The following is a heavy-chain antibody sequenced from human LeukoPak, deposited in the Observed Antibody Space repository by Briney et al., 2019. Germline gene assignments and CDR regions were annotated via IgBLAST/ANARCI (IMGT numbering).Heavy chain of an antibody. D-gene: IGHD3-22*01. CDR1: GFTFSRSN. CDR3: ARDRYYYDTSGSCLDY. V-gene: IGHV3-48*01. Sequence: GGSLRLSCAASGFTFSRSNMNWVRQAPGKGLEWISYIGTSGSPTFYADSVKGRFSISRDNAKNSLFLQMNSLRAEDTAVYYCARDRYYYDTSGSCLDYWGQGTLVTVSS. J-gene: IGHJ4*02. CDR2: IGTSGSPT.